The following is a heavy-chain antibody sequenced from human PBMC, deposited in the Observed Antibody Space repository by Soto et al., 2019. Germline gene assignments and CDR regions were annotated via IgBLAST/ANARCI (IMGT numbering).Heavy chain of an antibody. CDR3: ATTQYNWNDRNYYYGMDV. Sequence: ASVKVSCKVSGYTLTELSMHWVRQAPGKGLEWMGGFDPEDGETIYAQKFQGRVTMTEDTSTDTAYMELNSLRSEDTAVYYCATTQYNWNDRNYYYGMDVWGQGTTVTVSS. V-gene: IGHV1-24*01. CDR2: FDPEDGET. D-gene: IGHD1-1*01. CDR1: GYTLTELS. J-gene: IGHJ6*02.